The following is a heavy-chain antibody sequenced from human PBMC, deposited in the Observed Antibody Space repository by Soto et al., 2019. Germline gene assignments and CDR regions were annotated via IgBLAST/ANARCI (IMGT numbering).Heavy chain of an antibody. V-gene: IGHV4-31*03. CDR3: ARGRCSSTSCYLFVGQYFDY. CDR1: GGSISSCGYY. Sequence: PSETLSLTCTVSGGSISSCGYYWSWIRQHPGKGLEWIGYIYYSGSTYYNPSLKSRVTISVDTSKNQFSLKLSSVTAADTAVYYCARGRCSSTSCYLFVGQYFDYWGQGTLVTVSS. D-gene: IGHD2-2*01. CDR2: IYYSGST. J-gene: IGHJ4*02.